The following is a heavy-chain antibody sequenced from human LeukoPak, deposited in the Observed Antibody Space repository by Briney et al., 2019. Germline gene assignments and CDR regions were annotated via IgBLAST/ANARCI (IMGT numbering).Heavy chain of an antibody. V-gene: IGHV3-21*01. CDR2: ISSSSSYI. J-gene: IGHJ4*02. Sequence: SGGSLRLSCAASGFTFSSYSFNWVRQAPGKGLEWVSSISSSSSYIFYADSVRGRFTISRDNAKNSLYLQMDSLSAEDTAVYYCARWALYISAANKNPGFDYWGQGTLVTVSS. CDR1: GFTFSSYS. CDR3: ARWALYISAANKNPGFDY. D-gene: IGHD6-19*01.